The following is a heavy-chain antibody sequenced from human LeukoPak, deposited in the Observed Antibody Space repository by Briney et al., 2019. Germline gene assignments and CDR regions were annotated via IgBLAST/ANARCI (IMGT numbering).Heavy chain of an antibody. D-gene: IGHD3-22*01. CDR1: GYTCTSYG. J-gene: IGHJ3*02. V-gene: IGHV1-18*01. CDR3: ARDGQYDSSGLGAFDI. CDR2: ISAYNGNT. Sequence: ASVKVSCKASGYTCTSYGISWVRQAPGQGLEWMGWISAYNGNTNYAQKLQGRVTMTTDTSTSTAYMELRSLRSDDTAVYYCARDGQYDSSGLGAFDIWGQGTMVTVSS.